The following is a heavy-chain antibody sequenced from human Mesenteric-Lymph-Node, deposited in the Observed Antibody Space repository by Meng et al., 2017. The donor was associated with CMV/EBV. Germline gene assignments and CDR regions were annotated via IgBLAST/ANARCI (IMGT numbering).Heavy chain of an antibody. V-gene: IGHV3-48*04. CDR3: ARRSYYGMDV. CDR1: GFTFSSYS. J-gene: IGHJ6*02. Sequence: GESLKISCAASGFTFSSYSMNWVRQAPGKGPEWVSYISSSSSTIYYADSVKGRFTISRDNAKNSLYLQMNSLRAEDTAVYYCARRSYYGMDVWGQGTTVTVSS. CDR2: ISSSSSTI.